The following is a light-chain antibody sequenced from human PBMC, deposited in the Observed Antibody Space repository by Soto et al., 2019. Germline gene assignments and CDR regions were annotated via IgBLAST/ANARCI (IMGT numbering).Light chain of an antibody. CDR3: QSYDSRLSGWV. J-gene: IGLJ3*02. Sequence: QSVLTQPPSVSGAPGQRVTISCTGSSSNIGTGFDVHWYQHLPGTAPKLLIYANNNRPSGVPDRLSGSKSGTSASLAITGLQAEDEVDYYWQSYDSRLSGWVFGGGTKLTVL. CDR1: SSNIGTGFD. CDR2: ANN. V-gene: IGLV1-40*01.